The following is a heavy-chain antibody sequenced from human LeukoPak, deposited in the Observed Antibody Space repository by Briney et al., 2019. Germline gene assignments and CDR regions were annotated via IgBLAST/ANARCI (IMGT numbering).Heavy chain of an antibody. Sequence: GGSLRLSCSASGFTFSSYAMHWVRQAPGKGLEYVSAISSNGGSTYYADSVKGRFTISRDNSKNTLYLQMSSLRAEDTAVYYCAKSVVVITFRFDDWGQGALVTVSS. CDR3: AKSVVVITFRFDD. CDR1: GFTFSSYA. CDR2: ISSNGGST. D-gene: IGHD2-15*01. J-gene: IGHJ4*02. V-gene: IGHV3-64D*06.